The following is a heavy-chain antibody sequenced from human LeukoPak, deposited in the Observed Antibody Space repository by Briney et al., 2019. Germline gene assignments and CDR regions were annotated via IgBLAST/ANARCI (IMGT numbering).Heavy chain of an antibody. CDR2: INPSGGST. CDR1: GYTFTSYY. V-gene: IGHV1-46*01. Sequence: ASVKVSCKASGYTFTSYYMHWVRQAPGQGLEWMGIINPSGGSTSYAQKFQGRVTMTRDTSTSTVYMELSSLRSEDTAVYYCAIYYDILTGYYQFDYWGQGTLVTVSS. D-gene: IGHD3-9*01. CDR3: AIYYDILTGYYQFDY. J-gene: IGHJ4*02.